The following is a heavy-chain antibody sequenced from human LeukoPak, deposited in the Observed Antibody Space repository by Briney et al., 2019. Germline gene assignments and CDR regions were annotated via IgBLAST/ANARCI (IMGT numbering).Heavy chain of an antibody. CDR3: ARDEGLGIDY. D-gene: IGHD1-26*01. Sequence: PGGSLRLSCAASGFNFDDYTMNWVRQAPGKGLEWVSSISSRNTYIYYADSVKGRFTISRDNAKSSLNLQMDSLRAEDTAVYYCARDEGLGIDYWGQGTLVTVSS. J-gene: IGHJ4*02. CDR2: ISSRNTYI. CDR1: GFNFDDYT. V-gene: IGHV3-21*01.